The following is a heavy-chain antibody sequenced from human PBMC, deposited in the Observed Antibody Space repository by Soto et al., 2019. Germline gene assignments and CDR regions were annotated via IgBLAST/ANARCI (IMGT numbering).Heavy chain of an antibody. CDR2: IYYSGST. V-gene: IGHV4-30-4*01. J-gene: IGHJ2*01. CDR1: GGSISSGAYY. CDR3: ARDVDIVATKRYFDL. D-gene: IGHD5-12*01. Sequence: QVQLQESGPGLVKPSQTLSLTCTVSGGSISSGAYYWSWIRQPPGKGLEWIGYIYYSGSTYYNLSLKSRVTISVDTSKNQFSLMLSSVTAADTAVYYCARDVDIVATKRYFDLWGRGTLVTVSS.